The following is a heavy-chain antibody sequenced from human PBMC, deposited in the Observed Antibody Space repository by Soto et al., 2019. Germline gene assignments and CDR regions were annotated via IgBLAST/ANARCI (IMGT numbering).Heavy chain of an antibody. V-gene: IGHV1-18*01. J-gene: IGHJ4*02. CDR1: HYTFTSYA. D-gene: IGHD3-3*02. Sequence: QLVQSGPEVKKPGASVKVSCKASHYTFTSYAVSWVRQAPGQVLEWMGWISSQTGNTVYAQKFLGRVTLTTATSTSTAFRELRRLPSDATAIYYCARDRHFQTSDRVDYWGQGTLVTVSS. CDR3: ARDRHFQTSDRVDY. CDR2: ISSQTGNT.